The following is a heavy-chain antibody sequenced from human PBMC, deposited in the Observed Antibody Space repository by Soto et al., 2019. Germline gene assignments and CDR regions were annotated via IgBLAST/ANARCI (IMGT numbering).Heavy chain of an antibody. CDR3: ARVGSSWYLGMDV. D-gene: IGHD6-13*01. V-gene: IGHV4-59*01. CDR1: GGSISNYY. CDR2: IYYTGST. Sequence: SETLSLICTVSGGSISNYYWSWIRQPPGMGLEWIGYIYYTGSTNYNPSLKSRVTISVDTSKNQFSLKLSSVTAADTAVYYCARVGSSWYLGMDVWGQGTTVTVSS. J-gene: IGHJ6*02.